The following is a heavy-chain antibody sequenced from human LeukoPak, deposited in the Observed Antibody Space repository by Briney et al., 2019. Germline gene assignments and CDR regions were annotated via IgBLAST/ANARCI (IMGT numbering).Heavy chain of an antibody. D-gene: IGHD2-15*01. Sequence: GGSLRLSCAASGFTFSDYWMLWVRQAPGKGLVWVSRILSDASSATYADSVKGRFTISRDIAKNTLYLQMNSLRAEDTAVYYCARDAVAATGYYFDYWGQGTLVTVSS. V-gene: IGHV3-74*01. CDR3: ARDAVAATGYYFDY. CDR1: GFTFSDYW. CDR2: ILSDASSA. J-gene: IGHJ4*02.